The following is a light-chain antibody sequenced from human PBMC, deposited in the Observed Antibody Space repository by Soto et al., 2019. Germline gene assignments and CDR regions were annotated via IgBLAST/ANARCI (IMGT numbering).Light chain of an antibody. V-gene: IGKV1-5*01. Sequence: DTQMTQSPSTLSASVGDRVTITCRASQSVDTWLAWYQQKPGKAPKLLIYDASSLESGVPSRFSGSGSGTEFTLTISSLQPDDFATYYCQQYNSYLWTFGQGTKVEIK. CDR1: QSVDTW. J-gene: IGKJ1*01. CDR2: DAS. CDR3: QQYNSYLWT.